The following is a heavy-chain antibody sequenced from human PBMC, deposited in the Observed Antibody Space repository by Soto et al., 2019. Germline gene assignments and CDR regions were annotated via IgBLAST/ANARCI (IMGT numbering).Heavy chain of an antibody. Sequence: SETLSLTCTVSGGSISSGDYYWGWIRQPPGKGLEWIGYIYYSGSTYYNPSLKSRVTISVDTSKNQFSLKLSSVTAADTAVYYCARVENWWERGIDYWGQGTLVTVSS. J-gene: IGHJ4*02. CDR3: ARVENWWERGIDY. V-gene: IGHV4-30-4*01. CDR2: IYYSGST. D-gene: IGHD1-26*01. CDR1: GGSISSGDYY.